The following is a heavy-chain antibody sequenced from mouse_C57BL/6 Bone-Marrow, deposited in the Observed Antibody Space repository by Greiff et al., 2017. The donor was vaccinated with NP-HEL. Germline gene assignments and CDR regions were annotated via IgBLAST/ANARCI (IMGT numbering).Heavy chain of an antibody. D-gene: IGHD1-1*01. V-gene: IGHV1-58*01. CDR3: ARRITPVADFDD. CDR1: GYTFTSYW. J-gene: IGHJ2*01. Sequence: DVQLQQSGAELVKPGASVKLSCKTTGYTFTSYWINWVKQRPGHGLEWIGYIYPGNGYTDYNEKFKGKATLTADTSSSTAYMQLSSLTSEDSAIYFCARRITPVADFDDWGQGTTRTVSS. CDR2: IYPGNGYT.